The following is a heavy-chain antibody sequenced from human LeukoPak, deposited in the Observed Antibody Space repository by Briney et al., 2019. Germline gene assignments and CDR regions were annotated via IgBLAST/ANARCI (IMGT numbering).Heavy chain of an antibody. CDR3: ARGVLLWFGELLGSDDAFDI. CDR1: GYTFTSYD. Sequence: GASVKVSCKASGYTFTSYDINWVRQATGQGLEWMGWMNPNSGNTGYAQKFQGRVTMTRNTSISTAYMELSSLRSEDTAVYYCARGVLLWFGELLGSDDAFDIWGQGTMVTVSS. D-gene: IGHD3-10*01. CDR2: MNPNSGNT. V-gene: IGHV1-8*01. J-gene: IGHJ3*02.